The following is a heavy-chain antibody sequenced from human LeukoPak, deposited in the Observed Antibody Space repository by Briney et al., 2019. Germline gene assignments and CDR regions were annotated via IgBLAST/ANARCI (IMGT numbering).Heavy chain of an antibody. CDR3: ARSFSGSGYYLSPFDY. D-gene: IGHD3-22*01. Sequence: GGSLRLSCAASGFTFSSYEMNWVRQAPGKGLEWVSYISSSGSTIYYADSVKGRFTISRDNAKNSLYLQMNSLRAEDTAVYYCARSFSGSGYYLSPFDYWGQGTLVTVSS. CDR2: ISSSGSTI. V-gene: IGHV3-48*03. J-gene: IGHJ4*02. CDR1: GFTFSSYE.